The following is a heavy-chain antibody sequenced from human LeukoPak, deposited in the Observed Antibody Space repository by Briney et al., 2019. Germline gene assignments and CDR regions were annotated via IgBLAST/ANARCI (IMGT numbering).Heavy chain of an antibody. Sequence: SETLSLTCAVSGGSISSSNWWSWVRQPPGKGLEWIGEIYHSGSTNYNPSLKSRVTISVDKSKNQFSLKLSSVTAADTAVYYCARDVGSGSYYSRRDYWGQGTLVTVSS. CDR3: ARDVGSGSYYSRRDY. D-gene: IGHD3-10*01. CDR1: GGSISSSNW. J-gene: IGHJ4*02. CDR2: IYHSGST. V-gene: IGHV4-4*02.